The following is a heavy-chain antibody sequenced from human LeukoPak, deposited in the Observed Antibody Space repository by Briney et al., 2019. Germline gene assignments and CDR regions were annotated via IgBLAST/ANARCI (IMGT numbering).Heavy chain of an antibody. CDR3: ARDELAGTGGDY. CDR2: ISYDGSNK. Sequence: GGSLRLSCAASGFTFSNYAMQWVRQASGKGLEWVAVISYDGSNKYYADSVKGRFTISRDNSKNTLYLQLNSLRAEDTAVYYCARDELAGTGGDYWGQGTLVTVSS. D-gene: IGHD6-19*01. J-gene: IGHJ4*02. V-gene: IGHV3-30-3*01. CDR1: GFTFSNYA.